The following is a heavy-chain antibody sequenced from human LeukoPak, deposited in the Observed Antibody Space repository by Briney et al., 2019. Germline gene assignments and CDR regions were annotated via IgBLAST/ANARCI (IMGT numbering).Heavy chain of an antibody. CDR1: GFTFSSYA. CDR3: AKVGDYYYDSSGYYYGDAFDI. CDR2: ISGSGGST. Sequence: PGGSLRLSCAASGFTFSSYAMSWVRQAPGKGLEWVSAISGSGGSTYYADSVKGRFTISRDNSKNTLYLQMNSLRAEDTAVYYCAKVGDYYYDSSGYYYGDAFDIWGQGTMVTVSS. V-gene: IGHV3-23*01. J-gene: IGHJ3*02. D-gene: IGHD3-22*01.